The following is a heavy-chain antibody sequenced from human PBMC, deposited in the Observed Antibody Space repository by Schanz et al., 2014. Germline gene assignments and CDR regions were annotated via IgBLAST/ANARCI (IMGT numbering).Heavy chain of an antibody. J-gene: IGHJ4*02. CDR2: IGNGAVTI. D-gene: IGHD2-2*01. V-gene: IGHV3-11*01. Sequence: VHLLESGGGLVQPGGSLRLSCTASGFPFSDYFMAWIRQPPGRGLEWVSYIGNGAVTIYYADSVKGRFTISRDNFKGAQYLQMSSLRDEETAEYCCAKARETRPGSRCSRGYFDYWGQGTLVTVSA. CDR1: GFPFSDYF. CDR3: AKARETRPGSRCSRGYFDY.